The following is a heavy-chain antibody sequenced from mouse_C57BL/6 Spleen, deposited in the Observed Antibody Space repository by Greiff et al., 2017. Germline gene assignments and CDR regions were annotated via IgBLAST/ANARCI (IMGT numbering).Heavy chain of an antibody. Sequence: QSGAELVRPGASVKMSCKASGYNFNKYNMHWVKQTTRQGLEWIGGIYPGDGDTTYDQKFKGKATITGDKSSSTAYMQLSSLTSEDSAVYFCARWGDGRSYCDDWGQGITLSVSS. CDR3: ARWGDGRSYCDD. CDR1: GYNFNKYN. CDR2: IYPGDGDT. J-gene: IGHJ2*01. V-gene: IGHV1-12*01.